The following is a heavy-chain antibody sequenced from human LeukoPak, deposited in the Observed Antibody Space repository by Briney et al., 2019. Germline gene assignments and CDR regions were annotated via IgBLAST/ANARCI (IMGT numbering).Heavy chain of an antibody. Sequence: ASVKVSCKASGGTFSSYAISWVRQAPGQELEWMGGIIPIFGTANYAQKFQGRVTITADESTSTAYMELSSLRSEDTAVYYCAGDCSSTSCYDYWGQGTLVTVSS. V-gene: IGHV1-69*13. CDR1: GGTFSSYA. J-gene: IGHJ4*02. D-gene: IGHD2-2*01. CDR3: AGDCSSTSCYDY. CDR2: IIPIFGTA.